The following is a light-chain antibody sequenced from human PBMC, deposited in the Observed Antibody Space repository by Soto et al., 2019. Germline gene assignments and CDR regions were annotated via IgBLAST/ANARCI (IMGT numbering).Light chain of an antibody. J-gene: IGKJ1*01. V-gene: IGKV3-15*01. Sequence: EILMTQSPTTLSVSPGERATLSCRASQSASNNLAWYQQKPGQAPRLIIYGASTRAAGIPARFSGSGFGTEFTLTISSLQSEDFAVYYCQQYNNWPPWTFGQGTKVEIK. CDR1: QSASNN. CDR2: GAS. CDR3: QQYNNWPPWT.